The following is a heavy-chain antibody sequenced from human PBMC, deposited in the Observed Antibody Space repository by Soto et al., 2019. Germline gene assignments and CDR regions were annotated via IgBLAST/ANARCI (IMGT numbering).Heavy chain of an antibody. V-gene: IGHV3-23*01. CDR3: AKALYSSTYSRGMDV. Sequence: EVQLLESGGGLVQPGGSLRLSCAASGFTLGRYGMSWVRQAPGKGLEWVSAVSPNGQGIYYADSVKGRFTVSRDNSKNTVHLQMNSLRAEDTAVYYCAKALYSSTYSRGMDVWGQGTTVTVSS. D-gene: IGHD6-19*01. CDR2: VSPNGQGI. CDR1: GFTLGRYG. J-gene: IGHJ6*02.